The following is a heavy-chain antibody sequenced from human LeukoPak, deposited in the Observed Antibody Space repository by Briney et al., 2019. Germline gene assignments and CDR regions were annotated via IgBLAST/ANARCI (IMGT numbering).Heavy chain of an antibody. Sequence: GGSLRLSCTASAFTVSSNYMSWVRQAPGKGLEWVSVIYSGSSTYYADSVKGRFTISRDSSKNTLFLQMNSLGAEDTAVYYCVKDGHCTHTSCYYFDYWGQGTLVTVSS. CDR2: IYSGSST. CDR3: VKDGHCTHTSCYYFDY. J-gene: IGHJ4*02. V-gene: IGHV3-66*02. CDR1: AFTVSSNY. D-gene: IGHD2-2*01.